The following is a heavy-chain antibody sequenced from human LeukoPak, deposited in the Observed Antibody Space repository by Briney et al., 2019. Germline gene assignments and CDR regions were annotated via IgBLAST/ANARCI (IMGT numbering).Heavy chain of an antibody. D-gene: IGHD5-18*01. CDR3: ARDPRAMAVPVDY. CDR2: INPSGGST. V-gene: IGHV1-46*01. CDR1: GYTFTSYH. Sequence: ASVKVSCKASGYTFTSYHMHWVRQAPGRGLEWMGIINPSGGSTTYAQKFQGRVTMTRDTSTSTVYMELSSLRSEDTALYYCARDPRAMAVPVDYWGQGTLVTVSS. J-gene: IGHJ4*02.